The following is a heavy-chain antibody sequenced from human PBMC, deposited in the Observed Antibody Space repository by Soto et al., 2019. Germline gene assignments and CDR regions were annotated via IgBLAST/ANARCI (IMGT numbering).Heavy chain of an antibody. Sequence: QVQLVESGGGVVQPGRSLRLSCAASGFRFSSYGMHWVRQAPGKGLEWVTVVWLGGSNKYYADSVRGRFTISRDDSTNTLYLQMNSLRAEDTAVYYCGRALDRRTVTRGGMDVWGQGTTVSV. D-gene: IGHD4-17*01. J-gene: IGHJ6*02. CDR3: GRALDRRTVTRGGMDV. V-gene: IGHV3-33*01. CDR1: GFRFSSYG. CDR2: VWLGGSNK.